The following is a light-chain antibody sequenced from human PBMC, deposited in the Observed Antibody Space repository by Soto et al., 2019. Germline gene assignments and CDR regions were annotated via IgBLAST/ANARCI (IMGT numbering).Light chain of an antibody. J-gene: IGLJ1*01. CDR2: EVT. CDR3: SSYAGSNNFV. Sequence: QSVLTQPPSASGSPGQSVTISCTGTSSDVGGYNYVSWYQQHPGKAPKLMIYEVTKRPSGVPDRFSGSKSGNTASLTVSGLQAEDEAEYDCSSYAGSNNFVFGTGTKVTVL. CDR1: SSDVGGYNY. V-gene: IGLV2-8*01.